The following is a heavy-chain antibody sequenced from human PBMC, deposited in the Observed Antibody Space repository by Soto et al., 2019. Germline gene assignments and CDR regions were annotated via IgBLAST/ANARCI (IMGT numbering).Heavy chain of an antibody. V-gene: IGHV4-59*08. CDR2: IYYSGST. J-gene: IGHJ4*02. Sequence: PSETLSLTCTVSGGSISSYYWSWIRQPPGKGLEWIGYIYYSGSTNYNPSLKSRVTISVGTSKNQFSLKLSSVTAADTAVYYCARHAPDYGDPVIFWGQGTLVTVSS. D-gene: IGHD4-17*01. CDR1: GGSISSYY. CDR3: ARHAPDYGDPVIF.